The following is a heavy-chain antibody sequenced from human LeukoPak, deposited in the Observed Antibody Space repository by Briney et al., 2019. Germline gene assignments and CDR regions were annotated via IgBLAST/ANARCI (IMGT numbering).Heavy chain of an antibody. Sequence: GGSLRLSCAASGFTFSSYAMSWVRQAPGKGLEWVSAISGSGGSTYYADSVKGRFTISRDNSKNTLYLQMNSLRAEDTAVYYCAKDHRVWLPEGDWFDPWGQGTLVTVSS. CDR2: ISGSGGST. V-gene: IGHV3-23*01. CDR3: AKDHRVWLPEGDWFDP. J-gene: IGHJ5*02. CDR1: GFTFSSYA. D-gene: IGHD6-19*01.